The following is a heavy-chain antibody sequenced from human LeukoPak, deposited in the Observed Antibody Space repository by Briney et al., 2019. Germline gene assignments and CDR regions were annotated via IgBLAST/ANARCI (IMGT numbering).Heavy chain of an antibody. Sequence: LETLSLTCTVSGGSISSSSYYWSWIRQPPGKGLEWIGEINHSGSTNYNPSLKSRVTISVDTSKNQFSLKLSSVTAADTAVYYCARLPVILPRRGQVYYDYMDVWGKGTTVTVSS. CDR3: ARLPVILPRRGQVYYDYMDV. CDR1: GGSISSSSYY. CDR2: INHSGST. D-gene: IGHD1-26*01. V-gene: IGHV4-39*07. J-gene: IGHJ6*03.